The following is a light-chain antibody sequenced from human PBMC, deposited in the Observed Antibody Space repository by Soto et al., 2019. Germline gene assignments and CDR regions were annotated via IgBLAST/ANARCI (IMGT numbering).Light chain of an antibody. CDR2: EVT. CDR3: CSYADTNTLV. Sequence: QSALTQPASVSGSPGQSITISCTGTSSDVGTYNLVSWYQQHPGKAPKLMIYEVTKRPSGVSNRFSGSKSGNTASLTISGLQAEDEDDYYCCSYADTNTLVFGGGTKVTVL. CDR1: SSDVGTYNL. J-gene: IGLJ2*01. V-gene: IGLV2-23*02.